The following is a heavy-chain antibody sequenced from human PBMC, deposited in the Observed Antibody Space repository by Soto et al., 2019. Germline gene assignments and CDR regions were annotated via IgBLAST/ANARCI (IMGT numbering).Heavy chain of an antibody. CDR3: AREMHNGAKYYYYAMDV. J-gene: IGHJ6*02. CDR1: GFIFGTYA. CDR2: LTDNGDTT. V-gene: IGHV3-23*01. D-gene: IGHD4-17*01. Sequence: QLLESGGALVQPGGSLRISCAASGFIFGTYAMSWVRQAPGKGLQWVSTLTDNGDTTYYADSVKGRFSISRDNSKNTLYLQVNGLRAEDTAVYYCAREMHNGAKYYYYAMDVWGRGTAVTVSS.